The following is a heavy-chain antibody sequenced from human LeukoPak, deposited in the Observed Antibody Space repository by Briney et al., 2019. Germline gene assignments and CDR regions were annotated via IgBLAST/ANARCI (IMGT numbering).Heavy chain of an antibody. CDR2: INSDGSST. CDR3: ATIQH. Sequence: GGSLRLSCAASGFTFDDYAMHWVRQAPGKGLEWVSRINSDGSSTSYADSVKGRFTISRDNAKNTLYLQMNSLRAEDTAVYYCATIQHWGQGTLVTVSS. D-gene: IGHD2-2*02. V-gene: IGHV3-74*01. CDR1: GFTFDDYA. J-gene: IGHJ1*01.